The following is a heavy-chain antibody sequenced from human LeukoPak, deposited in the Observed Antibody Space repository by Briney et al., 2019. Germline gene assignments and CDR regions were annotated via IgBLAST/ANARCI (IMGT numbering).Heavy chain of an antibody. CDR2: IYYSGST. V-gene: IGHV4-59*01. J-gene: IGHJ4*02. Sequence: PSETLSLTCTVSGGSISSYYWSWIRQPPGKGLEWIGYIYYSGSTNYNPSLKSRVTISVDTSKNQFSLKLSSVTAADTAVYYCARLYCSGGSCQIDYWGQGTLVTVSS. CDR3: ARLYCSGGSCQIDY. D-gene: IGHD2-15*01. CDR1: GGSISSYY.